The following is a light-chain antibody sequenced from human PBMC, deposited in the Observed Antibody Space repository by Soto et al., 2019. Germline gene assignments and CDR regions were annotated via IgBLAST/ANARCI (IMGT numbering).Light chain of an antibody. Sequence: EIVLTPSPGTLSLSPGERATLSCRASQSVDSSYLAWYQQKPGQAPRLLIYGGSNRATGIPDRFSGGGSGTDFTLTITRLEPEDFAVYYCQQYATSRTFGQGTKVDI. V-gene: IGKV3-20*01. J-gene: IGKJ1*01. CDR1: QSVDSSY. CDR2: GGS. CDR3: QQYATSRT.